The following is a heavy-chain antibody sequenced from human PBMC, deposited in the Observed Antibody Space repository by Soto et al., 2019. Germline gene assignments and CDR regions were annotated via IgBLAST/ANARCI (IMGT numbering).Heavy chain of an antibody. CDR3: AREGSEYYGSGSPGWDAFDI. J-gene: IGHJ3*02. V-gene: IGHV4-59*01. D-gene: IGHD3-10*01. CDR2: IYYSGST. Sequence: SETLSLTCTVSGGSISSYYWSWIRQPPGKGLEWIGYIYYSGSTNYNPSLKSRVTISVDTSKNQFSLKLSSVTAADTAVYYCAREGSEYYGSGSPGWDAFDIWGQGTMVTVSS. CDR1: GGSISSYY.